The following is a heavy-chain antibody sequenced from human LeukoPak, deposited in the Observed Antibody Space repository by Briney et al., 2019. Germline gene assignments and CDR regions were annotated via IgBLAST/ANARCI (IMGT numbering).Heavy chain of an antibody. J-gene: IGHJ3*02. CDR2: IIPIFGTA. Sequence: SVKVSCKASGGTFSSYAISWVRQAPGQGLEWMGGIIPIFGTANYAQKFQGRVTITTDESTSTAYMELSSLRSEDTAVYYCARTQRTGTYAFDIWGQGTMVTVSS. CDR3: ARTQRTGTYAFDI. CDR1: GGTFSSYA. D-gene: IGHD3/OR15-3a*01. V-gene: IGHV1-69*05.